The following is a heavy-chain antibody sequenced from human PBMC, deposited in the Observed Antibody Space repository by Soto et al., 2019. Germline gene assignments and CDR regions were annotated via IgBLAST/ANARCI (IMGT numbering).Heavy chain of an antibody. CDR1: GYTFTSYG. CDR3: ARDAVGVVAAPLDYYYYYMDV. CDR2: ISAYNGNT. J-gene: IGHJ6*03. D-gene: IGHD2-15*01. V-gene: IGHV1-18*01. Sequence: ASVKVSCKASGYTFTSYGISWVRQAPGQGLEWMGWISAYNGNTNYAQKLQGRVTMTTDTSTSTAYMELRSLRSDDTAVYYCARDAVGVVAAPLDYYYYYMDVWGKGTTVTVSS.